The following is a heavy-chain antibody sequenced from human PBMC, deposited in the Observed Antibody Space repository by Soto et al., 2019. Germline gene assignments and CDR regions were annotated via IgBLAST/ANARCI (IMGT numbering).Heavy chain of an antibody. Sequence: QVQLVESGGGLVKPGGSLRLSCAASGFTFSDYYMSWIRQAPGKGLEWVSYITGSGTTIYYADSVKGRFTISRDNAHKSMYLQMNSLIGEDTAVYYCVRDQSSAYEGPFDYWGQGTLVTVSS. J-gene: IGHJ4*02. D-gene: IGHD3-22*01. CDR2: ITGSGTTI. CDR3: VRDQSSAYEGPFDY. CDR1: GFTFSDYY. V-gene: IGHV3-11*01.